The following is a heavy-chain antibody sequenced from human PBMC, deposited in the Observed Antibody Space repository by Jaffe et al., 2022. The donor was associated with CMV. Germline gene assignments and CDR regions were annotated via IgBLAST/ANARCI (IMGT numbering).Heavy chain of an antibody. J-gene: IGHJ6*03. CDR3: ARDLLYSSSWSHLRLRYMDV. D-gene: IGHD6-13*01. V-gene: IGHV4-59*01. Sequence: QVQLQESGPGLVKPSETLSLTCTVSGGSISSYYWSWIRQPPGKGLEWIGYIYYSGSTNYNPSLKSRVTISVDTSKNQFSLKLSSVTAADTAVYYCARDLLYSSSWSHLRLRYMDVWGKGTTVTVSS. CDR1: GGSISSYY. CDR2: IYYSGST.